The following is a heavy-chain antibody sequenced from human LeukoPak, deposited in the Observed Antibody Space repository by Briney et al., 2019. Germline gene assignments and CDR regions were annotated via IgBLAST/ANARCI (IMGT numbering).Heavy chain of an antibody. Sequence: PGGSLRLSCAASGFTFSSYGMHWVRQAPGKGLEWVAVISYDGSNKYYADSVKGRFTISRDNSKNTLYLQMNSLRAEDTAVYYCAKDKSGYFDLWGRGTLVTVSS. CDR2: ISYDGSNK. CDR1: GFTFSSYG. V-gene: IGHV3-30*19. CDR3: AKDKSGYFDL. J-gene: IGHJ2*01.